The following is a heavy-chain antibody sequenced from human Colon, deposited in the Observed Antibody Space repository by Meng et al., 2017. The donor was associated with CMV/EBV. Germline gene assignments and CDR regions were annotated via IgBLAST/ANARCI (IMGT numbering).Heavy chain of an antibody. CDR1: GFSFSESG. CDR3: SNGLLGVQGH. V-gene: IGHV3-30*02. Sequence: VQLVESGGGVVQPGGSLRLSCGASGFSFSESGIHWLRQAPGKGLEWVSFIDTTNHYYADSVKGRFTISRDDSKRMVYLQMNNLKTEDTAMYFCSNGLLGVQGHWGQGTLDTVSS. CDR2: IDTTNH. J-gene: IGHJ4*02. D-gene: IGHD3-3*01.